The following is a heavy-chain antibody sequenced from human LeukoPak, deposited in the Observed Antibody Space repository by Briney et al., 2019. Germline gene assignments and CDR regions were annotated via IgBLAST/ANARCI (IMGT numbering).Heavy chain of an antibody. Sequence: GGSLRLSCAASGFSFSNYAIMHWVRQAPGKGLEWLAVISYDGTNKYYADSVKGRFTISRDNSKNTLYLQMNSLRPEDTAVYFCASGSQTDYYFDYWGQGTLVIVSS. D-gene: IGHD3-10*01. CDR3: ASGSQTDYYFDY. V-gene: IGHV3-30-3*01. CDR2: ISYDGTNK. J-gene: IGHJ4*02. CDR1: GFSFSNYA.